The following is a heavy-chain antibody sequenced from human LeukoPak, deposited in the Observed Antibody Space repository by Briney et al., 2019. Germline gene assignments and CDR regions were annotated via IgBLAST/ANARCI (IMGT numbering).Heavy chain of an antibody. V-gene: IGHV3-53*01. Sequence: PGGSLRLSCTVSGFTVSSNSMSWVRQAPGKGLEWVSFIYSDNTHYSDSVKGRFTISRDNSKNTLYLQMNSLRAEDTAVYYCARDREGRWLHEGFDYWGLGTLVTVSS. CDR3: ARDREGRWLHEGFDY. D-gene: IGHD5-24*01. J-gene: IGHJ4*02. CDR1: GFTVSSNS. CDR2: IYSDNT.